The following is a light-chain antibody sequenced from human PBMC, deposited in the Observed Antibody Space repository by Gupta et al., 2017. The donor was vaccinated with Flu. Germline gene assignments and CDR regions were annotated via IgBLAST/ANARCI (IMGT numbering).Light chain of an antibody. CDR3: QHYGSSSPWT. Sequence: DIQVTQSPSTLSASVGDRVTITCRASQSIDTWLAWFQQKPGKAPKLLIYKASGLESGVPSRFVGSGSGTQFTLTIGSLQPDDFATYYCQHYGSSSPWTFGQGTMVEIK. CDR2: KAS. J-gene: IGKJ1*01. V-gene: IGKV1-5*03. CDR1: QSIDTW.